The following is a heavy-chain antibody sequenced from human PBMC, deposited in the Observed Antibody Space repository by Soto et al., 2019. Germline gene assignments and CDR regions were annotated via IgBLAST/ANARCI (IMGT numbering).Heavy chain of an antibody. CDR2: IYYSGST. CDR1: GGSVSSGSYY. J-gene: IGHJ4*02. V-gene: IGHV4-61*01. CDR3: AREDYYDSSVYY. Sequence: QVQLQESGPGLVKPSETLSLTCTVSGGSVSSGSYYWSWIRQPPGKGLEWIGYIYYSGSTNYNPSLKSRVTISVDTTKNQFSLKLSSVTAADTAVYYCAREDYYDSSVYYGGQGTLVTVSS. D-gene: IGHD3-22*01.